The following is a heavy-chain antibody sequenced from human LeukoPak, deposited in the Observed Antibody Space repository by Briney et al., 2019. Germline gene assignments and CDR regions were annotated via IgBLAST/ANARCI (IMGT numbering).Heavy chain of an antibody. CDR2: ISSSSSYI. CDR3: ARDDYYYDSSGYYLPYFDY. J-gene: IGHJ4*02. CDR1: GFTFSIYS. D-gene: IGHD3-22*01. V-gene: IGHV3-21*01. Sequence: GGSLRLSCAASGFTFSIYSMNWVRQAPGKGLEWVSSISSSSSYIYYADSVKGRFTISRDNAKNSLYLQMNSLRAEDTAVYYCARDDYYYDSSGYYLPYFDYWGQGTLVTVSS.